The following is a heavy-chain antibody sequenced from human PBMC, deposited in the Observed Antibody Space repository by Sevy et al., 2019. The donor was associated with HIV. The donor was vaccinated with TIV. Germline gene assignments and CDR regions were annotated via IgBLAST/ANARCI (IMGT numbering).Heavy chain of an antibody. CDR1: GGSISSYY. CDR3: ARDSTLRDYDFWSGYYTYDAFDI. V-gene: IGHV4-4*07. D-gene: IGHD3-3*01. CDR2: IYTSGST. Sequence: SETLSLTCTVSGGSISSYYWSWIRQPAGKGLEWIGRIYTSGSTNYNPSLKSRVTMSVDTSKNQFSLKLSSVTAADTAVYYCARDSTLRDYDFWSGYYTYDAFDIWGQRTMVTVSS. J-gene: IGHJ3*02.